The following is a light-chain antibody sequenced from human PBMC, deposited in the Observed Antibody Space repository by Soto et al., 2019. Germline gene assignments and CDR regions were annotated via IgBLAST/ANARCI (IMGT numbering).Light chain of an antibody. CDR3: SSYTSSSTLV. J-gene: IGLJ2*01. V-gene: IGLV2-14*01. Sequence: QSAPTQPASVSGSPGQSITISCTGTSSDVGSYNYVSWYQQHPGKAPKLMIYEVSHRPSGVSNRFSGSKSGNTASLTISGLQAEDEANYYCSSYTSSSTLVFGGGTKLTVL. CDR1: SSDVGSYNY. CDR2: EVS.